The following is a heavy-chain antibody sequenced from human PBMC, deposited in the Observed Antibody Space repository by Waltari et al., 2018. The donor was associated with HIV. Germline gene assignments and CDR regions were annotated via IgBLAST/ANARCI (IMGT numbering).Heavy chain of an antibody. D-gene: IGHD5-18*01. Sequence: QVQLVESGGGVVQPGRSLRLSCAASGFTFSSYGMHWVRQAPGKGREWVAVIWYDGSNKYYADSVKGRFTISRDNSKNTLYLQMNSLRAEDTAVYYCARDGDTSSGMDVWGQGTTVTVSS. CDR2: IWYDGSNK. J-gene: IGHJ6*02. CDR3: ARDGDTSSGMDV. CDR1: GFTFSSYG. V-gene: IGHV3-33*01.